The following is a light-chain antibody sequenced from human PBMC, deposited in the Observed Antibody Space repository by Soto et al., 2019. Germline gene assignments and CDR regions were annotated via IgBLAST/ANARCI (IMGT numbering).Light chain of an antibody. CDR1: QSIISR. J-gene: IGKJ1*01. Sequence: DIQMTQSPSTLSASVGYRVTITCRASQSIISRLAYYPQNPGKDPKRLIYKASSLESGLPSRFSGSGSGTQFTLAMSKLQPDDVATYYCQQYNCYWKFGQGTKVEIK. CDR3: QQYNCYWK. CDR2: KAS. V-gene: IGKV1-5*03.